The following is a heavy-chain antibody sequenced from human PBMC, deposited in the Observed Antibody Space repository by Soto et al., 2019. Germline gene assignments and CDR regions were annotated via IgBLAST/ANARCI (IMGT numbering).Heavy chain of an antibody. CDR1: GFTFGSYG. V-gene: IGHV3-30*03. Sequence: QVQLVESGGGVVQSGRSLRLSCADSGFTFGSYGMHWVRQAPGKGLEWVAVISYDGSNKDYADSVKGQFTISRDNSKNTLYLQMSSLRAEDTAMYYCASTRGVDSSSSRAFDYWGQGTLVTVSS. CDR2: ISYDGSNK. J-gene: IGHJ4*02. D-gene: IGHD6-6*01. CDR3: ASTRGVDSSSSRAFDY.